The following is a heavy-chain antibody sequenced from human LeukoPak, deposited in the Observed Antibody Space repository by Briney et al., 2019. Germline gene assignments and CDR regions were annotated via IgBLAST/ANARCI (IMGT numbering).Heavy chain of an antibody. J-gene: IGHJ5*01. CDR2: IKPDGSET. CDR3: ATAVSVAGDS. V-gene: IGHV3-7*01. D-gene: IGHD6-19*01. CDR1: GFSFSSNW. Sequence: GGSLRLSWAASGFSFSSNWMSWFRQAPGKGLEWVAHIKPDGSETYYVDSVKGRFTISRDNAKSSVYLQMYSLRVDDTAVYYCATAVSVAGDSWGQGTLVTVSS.